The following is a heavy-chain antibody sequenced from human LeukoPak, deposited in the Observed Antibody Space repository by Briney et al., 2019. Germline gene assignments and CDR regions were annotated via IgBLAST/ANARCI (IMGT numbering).Heavy chain of an antibody. CDR1: GGTTTGYF. CDR2: VFYEGPT. Sequence: PSETLSLICTVTGGTTTGYFWSWIRQFPGGGLEWIGYVFYEGPTSYNPSLKTRVTISQDTSRTQFSLGLSSVTAADTAVYYCAKHKSVTYDAFDIWGQGTVVTVSS. CDR3: AKHKSVTYDAFDI. V-gene: IGHV4-59*08. D-gene: IGHD2-21*02. J-gene: IGHJ3*02.